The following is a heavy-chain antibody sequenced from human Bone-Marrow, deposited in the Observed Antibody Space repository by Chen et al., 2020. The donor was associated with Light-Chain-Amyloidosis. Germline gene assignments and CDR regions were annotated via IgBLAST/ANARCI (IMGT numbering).Heavy chain of an antibody. D-gene: IGHD5-12*01. Sequence: GWVLQMPGKGLEWMGVIYPDDSDARYSPSFEGQVTISADKSITTAYLQWRSLKASDTAMYYCARRRDGYNFDHWGQGTLVTVSS. J-gene: IGHJ4*02. CDR2: IYPDDSDA. CDR3: ARRRDGYNFDH. V-gene: IGHV5-51*01.